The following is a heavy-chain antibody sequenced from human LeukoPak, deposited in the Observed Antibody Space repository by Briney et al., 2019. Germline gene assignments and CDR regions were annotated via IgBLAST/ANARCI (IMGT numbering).Heavy chain of an antibody. CDR1: GFTFSSFT. J-gene: IGHJ4*02. CDR2: ISYDESKK. V-gene: IGHV3-30-3*01. Sequence: PGGSLRLSCAASGFTFSSFTMHWVRQAPGKGLEWVAAISYDESKKYYADSVKGRFIISRDNSKNTVYLQMNSLRAEDTAVYYCATVVVPAAIYTPFDYWGQGTLVTVSS. D-gene: IGHD2-2*01. CDR3: ATVVVPAAIYTPFDY.